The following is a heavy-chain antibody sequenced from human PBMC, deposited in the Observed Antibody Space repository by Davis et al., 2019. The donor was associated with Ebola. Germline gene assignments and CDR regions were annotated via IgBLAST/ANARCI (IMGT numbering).Heavy chain of an antibody. CDR2: ISSSSSYT. V-gene: IGHV3-11*06. CDR3: ARDYEDFIIGWFSDYGMDV. D-gene: IGHD3-3*02. J-gene: IGHJ6*02. CDR1: GFTFSDYY. Sequence: PGGSLRLSCAASGFTFSDYYMSWIRQAPGKGLEWVSYISSSSSYTNYADSVKGRFTISRDNAKNSLYLQMNSLRAEDTAVYYCARDYEDFIIGWFSDYGMDVWGQGTTVTVSS.